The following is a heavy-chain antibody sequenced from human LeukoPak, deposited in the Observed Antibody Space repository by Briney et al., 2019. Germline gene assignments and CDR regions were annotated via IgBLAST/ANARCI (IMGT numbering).Heavy chain of an antibody. J-gene: IGHJ4*02. CDR3: AREAVNRGRWANHFDY. Sequence: GGSLRLSCAASGFTVSSNYMSWVRQAPGKGLEWVSVIYSGGSTYYADSVKGRFTISRDNSKNTLYLQMNSLRAEDTAVYYCAREAVNRGRWANHFDYWGQGTLVTVSS. D-gene: IGHD1-14*01. CDR2: IYSGGST. V-gene: IGHV3-53*01. CDR1: GFTVSSNY.